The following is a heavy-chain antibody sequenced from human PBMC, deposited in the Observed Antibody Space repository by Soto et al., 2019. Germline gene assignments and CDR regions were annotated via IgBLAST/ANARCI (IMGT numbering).Heavy chain of an antibody. Sequence: ASVKVSCKASGYTFTSYYMHWVRQAPGQGLEWMGIINPSGGSTSYAQKFQGRVTMTRDTSTSTVYMELSSLKSEDTAVYYCARAKGALLVVVSGGLKGSGWSDPWGKRTLVTVSS. CDR1: GYTFTSYY. CDR3: ARAKGALLVVVSGGLKGSGWSDP. J-gene: IGHJ5*02. CDR2: INPSGGST. V-gene: IGHV1-46*01. D-gene: IGHD2-15*01.